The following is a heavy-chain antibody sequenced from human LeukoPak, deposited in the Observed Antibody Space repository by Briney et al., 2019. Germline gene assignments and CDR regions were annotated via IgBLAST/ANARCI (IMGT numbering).Heavy chain of an antibody. CDR3: ARGRGYCSSTSCYSRSMDV. CDR1: GYTFTGYY. CDR2: INPNSGGT. V-gene: IGHV1-2*02. D-gene: IGHD2-2*01. Sequence: GASVKVSCKASGYTFTGYYMHWVRQAPGQGLEWMGWINPNSGGTNYAQKFRGRVTMTRDTSISTDYMELSRLRSDDTAVYYCARGRGYCSSTSCYSRSMDVWGKGTTVTVSS. J-gene: IGHJ6*03.